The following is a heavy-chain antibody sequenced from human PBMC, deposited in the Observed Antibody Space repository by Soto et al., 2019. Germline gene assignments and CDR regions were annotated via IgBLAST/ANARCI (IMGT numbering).Heavy chain of an antibody. J-gene: IGHJ4*02. D-gene: IGHD3-9*01. CDR1: GFTFSSYG. Sequence: GGSLRLSCAASGFTFSSYGMHWVRQAPGKGLEWVAVISYDGSNKYYADSVKGRFTISRDNSKNTLYLQMNSLKAEDTAVYYCAKDRAYDILTGRLTRGYYFDYWGQGTLVTVSS. CDR2: ISYDGSNK. V-gene: IGHV3-30*18. CDR3: AKDRAYDILTGRLTRGYYFDY.